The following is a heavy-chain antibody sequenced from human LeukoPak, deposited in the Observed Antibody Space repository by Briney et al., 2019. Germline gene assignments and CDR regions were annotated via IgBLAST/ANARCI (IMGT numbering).Heavy chain of an antibody. Sequence: GASVKVSCKASGYTFTSYYMHWVRQAPGQGLEWMGIINPSGGSTSYAQKFQGRATMTRNTSISTAYMELSSLRSEDTAVYYCATDLVATMWSYDYWGQGTLVTVSS. CDR3: ATDLVATMWSYDY. D-gene: IGHD5-12*01. CDR1: GYTFTSYY. J-gene: IGHJ4*02. CDR2: INPSGGST. V-gene: IGHV1-46*01.